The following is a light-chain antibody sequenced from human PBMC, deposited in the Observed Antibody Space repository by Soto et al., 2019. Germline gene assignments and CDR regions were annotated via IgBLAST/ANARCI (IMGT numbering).Light chain of an antibody. CDR3: ATRDNSLSRWV. V-gene: IGLV1-47*02. Sequence: QSALTQPPSASVTPGQRVTISCSGSSPNIGTNYVYWYKQLPGTAPKLLIYCNDQRPSGVPDRLSGSKSGTSASLAISGLRSEDEADYYCATRDNSLSRWVFGGGTKVTVL. CDR1: SPNIGTNY. J-gene: IGLJ3*02. CDR2: CND.